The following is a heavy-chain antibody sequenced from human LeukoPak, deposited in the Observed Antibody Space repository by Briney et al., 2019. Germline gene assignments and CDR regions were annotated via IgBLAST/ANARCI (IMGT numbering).Heavy chain of an antibody. J-gene: IGHJ4*02. CDR2: IYHSGST. Sequence: PSETLSLTCTVSGYSISSGYYWGWIRQPPGKGLEWIGSIYHSGSTYYNPSLKSRVTISVDTSKNQFSLKLSSVTAADTAVYYCARDQSSSSIDYWGQGTLVTVSS. D-gene: IGHD6-6*01. CDR1: GYSISSGYY. V-gene: IGHV4-38-2*02. CDR3: ARDQSSSSIDY.